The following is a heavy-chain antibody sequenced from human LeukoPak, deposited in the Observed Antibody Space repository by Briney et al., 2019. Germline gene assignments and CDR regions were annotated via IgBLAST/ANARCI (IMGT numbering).Heavy chain of an antibody. CDR2: INPSGGST. V-gene: IGHV1-46*01. CDR1: GYTFTSYY. Sequence: ASVKVSCKASGYTFTSYYMHWVRQAPGQGIEWMGIINPSGGSTSYAQKFQGRVTMTRDTSTSTVYMELSSLRSEDTAVYYCARDEPSGYSPDYWGQGTLVTVSS. CDR3: ARDEPSGYSPDY. J-gene: IGHJ4*02. D-gene: IGHD6-13*01.